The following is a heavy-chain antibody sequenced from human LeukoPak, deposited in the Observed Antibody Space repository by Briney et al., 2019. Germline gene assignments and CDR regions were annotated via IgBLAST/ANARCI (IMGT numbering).Heavy chain of an antibody. CDR1: GGSISSYY. D-gene: IGHD4-23*01. CDR3: ARSYYGGNSGRSFDY. J-gene: IGHJ4*02. Sequence: TSETLSLTCTVSGGSISSYYWSWIRQPPGKGLEWIGYIYYSGSTNCNPSLKSRVTISVDTSKNQFSLKLSSVTAADTAVYYCARSYYGGNSGRSFDYWGQGTLVTVSS. CDR2: IYYSGST. V-gene: IGHV4-59*01.